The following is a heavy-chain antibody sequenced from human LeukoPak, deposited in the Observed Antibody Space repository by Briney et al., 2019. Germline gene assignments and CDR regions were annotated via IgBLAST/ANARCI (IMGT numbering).Heavy chain of an antibody. CDR1: GFTFSSYA. Sequence: GGSLRLSRAASGFTFSSYAMSWVRQAPGKGLEWVSAISGSGGSTYYADSVKGRFTISRDNSKNTLYLQMNSLRAEDTAVYYCAKRSNTVTTSYYYYMDVWGKGTTVTVSS. D-gene: IGHD4-11*01. V-gene: IGHV3-23*01. CDR3: AKRSNTVTTSYYYYMDV. CDR2: ISGSGGST. J-gene: IGHJ6*03.